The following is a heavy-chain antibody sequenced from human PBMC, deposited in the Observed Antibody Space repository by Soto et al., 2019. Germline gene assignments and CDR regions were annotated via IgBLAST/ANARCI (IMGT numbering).Heavy chain of an antibody. Sequence: TVSGGSILSFYWSWIRQPPGKGLEWIGYINYSGSTNYNPSLKSRVTISVDTSRNQFSLSLSSLTSGDTAVYYCARSQSTSGCMDVCDPAPTGTVSS. CDR1: GGSILSFY. CDR3: ARSQSTSGCMDV. CDR2: INYSGST. J-gene: IGHJ6*02. D-gene: IGHD2-2*01. V-gene: IGHV4-59*01.